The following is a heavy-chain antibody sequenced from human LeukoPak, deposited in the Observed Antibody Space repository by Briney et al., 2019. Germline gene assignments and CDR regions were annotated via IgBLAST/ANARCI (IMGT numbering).Heavy chain of an antibody. CDR2: IYSGGST. CDR1: GFTFSSYA. J-gene: IGHJ4*02. D-gene: IGHD5-24*01. Sequence: SGGSMRLSCAASGFTFSSYAISWVRQAPGKGLEWVSVIYSGGSTYYADSVKGRFTISRDNAKNSLYLQMNSLRAEDTAVYYCARDQVEMANPPFDYWGQGTLVPVSS. V-gene: IGHV3-66*01. CDR3: ARDQVEMANPPFDY.